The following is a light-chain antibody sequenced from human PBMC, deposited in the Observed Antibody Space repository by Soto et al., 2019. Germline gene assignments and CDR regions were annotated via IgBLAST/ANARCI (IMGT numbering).Light chain of an antibody. CDR1: QGISSY. J-gene: IGKJ4*01. CDR2: AAS. CDR3: QQYNNWLT. Sequence: DIQLTQSPSFLSASVGARVIITCRASQGISSYLAWYQQKPGKAPKLLMYAASILQSGVPSRFSGSGSGTEFTLTISSLQPEDFAVYYCQQYNNWLTFGGGTKVEIK. V-gene: IGKV1-9*01.